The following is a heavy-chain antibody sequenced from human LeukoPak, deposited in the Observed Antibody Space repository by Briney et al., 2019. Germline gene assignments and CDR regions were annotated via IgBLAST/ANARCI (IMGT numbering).Heavy chain of an antibody. CDR1: GGSISSYY. CDR2: IYYSGST. J-gene: IGHJ4*02. V-gene: IGHV4-59*12. D-gene: IGHD2-2*01. Sequence: SETLSLTCTVSGGSISSYYWSWIRQPPGKGLEWIGYIYYSGSTNYNPSLKSRVTMSVDTSKNQFSLKLSSVTAADTAVYYCARDRGVPAAYDYWGQGTLVTVSS. CDR3: ARDRGVPAAYDY.